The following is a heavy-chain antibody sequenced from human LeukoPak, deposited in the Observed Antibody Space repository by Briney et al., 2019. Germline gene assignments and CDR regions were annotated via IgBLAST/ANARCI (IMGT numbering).Heavy chain of an antibody. CDR3: ARGTTVAAGIFDC. V-gene: IGHV4-4*07. CDR2: IYNSEST. J-gene: IGHJ4*02. D-gene: IGHD6-13*01. Sequence: SETVSLTCSVSSGSINSYYWMWLRPPAGKGLEWIGRIYNSESTNYNPPLNSRVTISVDTSNNQFYRMLNSVTAAHTAVYYCARGTTVAAGIFDCWGERTLVTVSS. CDR1: SGSINSYY.